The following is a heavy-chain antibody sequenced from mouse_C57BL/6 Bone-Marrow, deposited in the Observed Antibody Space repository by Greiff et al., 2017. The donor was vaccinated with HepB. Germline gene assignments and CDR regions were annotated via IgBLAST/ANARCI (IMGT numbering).Heavy chain of an antibody. D-gene: IGHD1-1*01. CDR1: GFTFSDYY. CDR3: ARQELLRYTGFAY. CDR2: ISNGGGST. J-gene: IGHJ3*01. Sequence: EVQGVESGGGLVQPGGSLKLSCAASGFTFSDYYMYWVRQTPEKRLEWVAYISNGGGSTYYPDTVKGRFTISRDNAKNTLYLQMSRLKSEDTAMYYCARQELLRYTGFAYWGQGTLVTVSA. V-gene: IGHV5-12*01.